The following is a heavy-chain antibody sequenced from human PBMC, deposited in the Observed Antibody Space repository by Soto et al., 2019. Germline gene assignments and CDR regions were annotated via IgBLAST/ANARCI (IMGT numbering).Heavy chain of an antibody. CDR3: ARERIFGVVRCYDMDV. Sequence: EVQLVESGGGLVKPGGSLRLSCAASGFTFSSYWMHWVRQAPGKGLEWVSRINSDGSSTSYADSVKGRFTISRDNAKNTLYLQMDRLGAEDTAVDYCARERIFGVVRCYDMDVLGKGTPVTVSS. CDR1: GFTFSSYW. CDR2: INSDGSST. J-gene: IGHJ6*03. D-gene: IGHD3-3*01. V-gene: IGHV3-74*01.